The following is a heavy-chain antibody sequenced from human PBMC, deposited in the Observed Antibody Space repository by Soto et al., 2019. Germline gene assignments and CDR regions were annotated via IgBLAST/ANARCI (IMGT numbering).Heavy chain of an antibody. CDR2: VNPNTGLT. CDR1: GYTFTALY. CDR3: TTLRMDT. V-gene: IGHV1-2*02. Sequence: RASVKVSCKASGYTFTALYMNWVRQAPGQGLEWMGWVNPNTGLTKLAQKFQGRVTMTRDTSISTAYMELTRLTSDDTAVYYCTTLRMDTWGQGTLVTVSS. J-gene: IGHJ5*02.